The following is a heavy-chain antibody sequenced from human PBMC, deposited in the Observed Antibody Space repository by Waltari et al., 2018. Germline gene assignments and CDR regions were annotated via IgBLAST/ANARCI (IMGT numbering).Heavy chain of an antibody. Sequence: QVQLVESGGGVVQPGRSLRLSCAASGFTFSSYAMHWVRQAPGKGLEWVAVISYDGSNKYYADSVKGRFTISRDNSKNTLYLQMNSLRAEDTAVYYCARDLDTAMVSYFDYWGQGTLVTVSS. CDR3: ARDLDTAMVSYFDY. D-gene: IGHD5-18*01. CDR1: GFTFSSYA. J-gene: IGHJ4*02. V-gene: IGHV3-30-3*01. CDR2: ISYDGSNK.